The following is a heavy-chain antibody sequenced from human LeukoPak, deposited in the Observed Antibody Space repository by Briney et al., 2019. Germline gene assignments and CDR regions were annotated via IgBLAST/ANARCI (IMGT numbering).Heavy chain of an antibody. Sequence: ASVKVSCKASGYTFAGYYIHWVRQAPGQGLEWMGWINPDSGGTNYAQKFQGRVTMIRDTSFSTAYMELSRLTYDDTAVYYCARDQGSSGWSDFDYWGQGTLVTVSS. CDR1: GYTFAGYY. V-gene: IGHV1-2*02. D-gene: IGHD6-19*01. J-gene: IGHJ4*02. CDR2: INPDSGGT. CDR3: ARDQGSSGWSDFDY.